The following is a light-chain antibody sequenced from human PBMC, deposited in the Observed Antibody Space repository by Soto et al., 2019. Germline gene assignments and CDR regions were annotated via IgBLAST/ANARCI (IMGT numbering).Light chain of an antibody. J-gene: IGLJ2*01. Sequence: QSALTQPASVSGSPGQSITISCTGTSSDIDSYNFVSWYQQHPGKAPKVIIYDVINRPSGVSNRFSGSKSGNTASLTISGLQAEDEANYYCSSYTTSSTPLFGGGTKLTVL. CDR3: SSYTTSSTPL. V-gene: IGLV2-14*03. CDR1: SSDIDSYNF. CDR2: DVI.